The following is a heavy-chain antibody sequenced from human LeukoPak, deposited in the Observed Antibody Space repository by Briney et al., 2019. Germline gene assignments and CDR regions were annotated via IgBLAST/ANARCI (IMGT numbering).Heavy chain of an antibody. V-gene: IGHV1-69*05. CDR3: ARGTSESYDFWSGYYMD. Sequence: ASVKVSCKASGGTFSSYAISWVRQAPGQGLEWMGGIIPIFGTANYAQKFQGRVTITTDESTSTAYMELSSLRSEDTAVYYCARGTSESYDFWSGYYMDWGQGTLVTVSS. CDR2: IIPIFGTA. J-gene: IGHJ4*02. CDR1: GGTFSSYA. D-gene: IGHD3-3*01.